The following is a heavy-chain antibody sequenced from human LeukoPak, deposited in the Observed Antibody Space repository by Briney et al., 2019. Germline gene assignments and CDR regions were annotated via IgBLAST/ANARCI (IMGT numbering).Heavy chain of an antibody. CDR2: ISAYNGNT. J-gene: IGHJ6*03. CDR3: ARGVGYSSGWYVYGYYYYYMDV. Sequence: ASVKVSCKASGYTFTSYGISWVRQAPGQGLEWMGWISAYNGNTNYAQKLQGRVTMTTDTSTSTAYMELRSLRSDDTAVYYCARGVGYSSGWYVYGYYYYYMDVWGKGTTVTVSS. D-gene: IGHD6-19*01. V-gene: IGHV1-18*01. CDR1: GYTFTSYG.